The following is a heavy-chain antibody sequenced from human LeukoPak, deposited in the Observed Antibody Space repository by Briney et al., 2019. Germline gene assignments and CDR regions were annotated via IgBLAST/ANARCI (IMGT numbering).Heavy chain of an antibody. CDR1: GGSINGYY. V-gene: IGHV4-59*01. D-gene: IGHD1-26*01. CDR2: IYYSGST. CDR3: ARGGSIVGATPHDAFDI. J-gene: IGHJ3*02. Sequence: PSETLSLTCTVSGGSINGYYGSWIRQPPGKGLEWIGYIYYSGSTNYNPSLKSRVAISVDTSKNQVSLRLSSVTAADTAVYYCARGGSIVGATPHDAFDIWGQGTVVTVS.